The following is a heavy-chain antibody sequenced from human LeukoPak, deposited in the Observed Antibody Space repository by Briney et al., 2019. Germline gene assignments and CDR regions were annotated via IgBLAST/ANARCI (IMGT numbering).Heavy chain of an antibody. V-gene: IGHV4-34*01. CDR2: INHSGST. Sequence: SETLSLTCAVYGGSFSGYYWSWIRQPPGKGLEWIGEINHSGSTNYNPSLKSRVTISVDTSKNQFSLKLSSVTAADTAVYYCAREGRRQRGLGSDYWGQGTLVIVSS. J-gene: IGHJ4*02. CDR1: GGSFSGYY. CDR3: AREGRRQRGLGSDY. D-gene: IGHD6-19*01.